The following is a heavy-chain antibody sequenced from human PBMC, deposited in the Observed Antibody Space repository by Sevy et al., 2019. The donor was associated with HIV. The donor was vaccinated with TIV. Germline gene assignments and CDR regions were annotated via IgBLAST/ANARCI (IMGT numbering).Heavy chain of an antibody. CDR1: GFTFSSYA. J-gene: IGHJ4*02. CDR2: ISGSGGST. D-gene: IGHD6-6*01. V-gene: IGHV3-23*01. Sequence: GGSLRLSCAASGFTFSSYAMSWVRQAPGKGLEWVSAISGSGGSTYYADSVKGRFTISRDSSKNTLYLQMNSLRAEDTAVYYCAKDRAHSSSSDYWGQGTLVTVSS. CDR3: AKDRAHSSSSDY.